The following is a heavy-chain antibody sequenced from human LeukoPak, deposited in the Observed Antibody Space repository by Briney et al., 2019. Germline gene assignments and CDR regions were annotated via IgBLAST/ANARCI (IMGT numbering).Heavy chain of an antibody. CDR1: GDSVASGGYY. CDR2: IYYSVST. CDR3: ARGGRGRNWFDP. Sequence: SETLSLTCTVSGDSVASGGYYWNWIRQPPGKGLEWIGYIYYSVSTNYNLSLKSRVTISVDTSENQFSLKLTSVTAADTAVYYCARGGRGRNWFDPWGQGILVTVSS. D-gene: IGHD3-10*01. J-gene: IGHJ5*02. V-gene: IGHV4-61*08.